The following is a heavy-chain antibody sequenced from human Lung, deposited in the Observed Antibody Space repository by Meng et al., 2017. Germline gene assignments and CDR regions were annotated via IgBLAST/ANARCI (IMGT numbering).Heavy chain of an antibody. Sequence: VGSGGAGLRPGGALRLSCAASGFTFNTYAMHWVRQAPGKGLEWVSLMSFDGAQIYYSDSVRGRFTISRDNSKNTLYLQMNSLRAEDTAVYYCARDKPPNDVWGRGTLVTVSS. V-gene: IGHV3-30*01. CDR1: GFTFNTYA. CDR3: ARDKPPNDV. CDR2: MSFDGAQI. J-gene: IGHJ2*01.